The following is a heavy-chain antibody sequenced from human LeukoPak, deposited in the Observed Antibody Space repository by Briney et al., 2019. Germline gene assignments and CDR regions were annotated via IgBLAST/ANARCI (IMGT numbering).Heavy chain of an antibody. CDR3: ARDKGRYGDYLNVDWFDP. CDR2: IYHSGST. CDR1: GGSISSSSYY. D-gene: IGHD4-17*01. V-gene: IGHV4-39*07. J-gene: IGHJ5*02. Sequence: SETLSLTCTVSGGSISSSSYYWGWIRQPPGKGLEWIGSIYHSGSTYYNPSLKSRVTISVDTSKNQFSLKLSSVTAADTAVYYCARDKGRYGDYLNVDWFDPWGQGTLVTVSS.